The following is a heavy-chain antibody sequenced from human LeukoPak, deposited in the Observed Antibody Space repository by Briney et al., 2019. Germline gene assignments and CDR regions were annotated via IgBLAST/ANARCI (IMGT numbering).Heavy chain of an antibody. D-gene: IGHD1-26*01. CDR1: GGSISSSSYY. J-gene: IGHJ3*02. V-gene: IGHV4-39*01. CDR3: ARRLHRWGFVFDI. CDR2: IYYSGST. Sequence: SETLSLTCTVSGGSISSSSYYWGWIRQPPGKGLEWIGSIYYSGSTYYNPSLKSRVTISVDTSKNQFSLKLSSVTAADTAVYYCARRLHRWGFVFDIWGQGTMVTVSS.